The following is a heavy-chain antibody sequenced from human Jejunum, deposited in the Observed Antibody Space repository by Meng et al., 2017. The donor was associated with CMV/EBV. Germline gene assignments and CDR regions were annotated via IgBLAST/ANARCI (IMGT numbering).Heavy chain of an antibody. Sequence: SLKISCVASEYTFRSYAMDWVRQAPGKGLEWVSAILANGVTTYYADSVKGRFTISRDNSKNTLYLQMNSLRAEDTAVYFCARRGQVWGQGTLVTVSS. CDR2: ILANGVTT. J-gene: IGHJ4*02. CDR1: EYTFRSYA. CDR3: ARRGQV. V-gene: IGHV3-23*01.